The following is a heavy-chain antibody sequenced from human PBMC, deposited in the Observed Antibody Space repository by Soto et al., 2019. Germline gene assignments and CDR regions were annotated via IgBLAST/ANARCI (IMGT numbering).Heavy chain of an antibody. CDR3: ARDGDCSGGSCYSSENYYYGMDV. Sequence: PGGSLRISCAASGFTFSSYGMHWVRQAPGKGLEWVAVIWYDGSNKYYADSVKGRFTISRDNSKNTLYLQMNSLRAEDTAVYYCARDGDCSGGSCYSSENYYYGMDVWGQGTTVTVSS. D-gene: IGHD2-15*01. CDR2: IWYDGSNK. J-gene: IGHJ6*02. CDR1: GFTFSSYG. V-gene: IGHV3-33*01.